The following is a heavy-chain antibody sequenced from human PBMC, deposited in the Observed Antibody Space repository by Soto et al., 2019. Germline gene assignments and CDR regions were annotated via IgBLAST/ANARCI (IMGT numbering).Heavy chain of an antibody. CDR1: GGSFSGYY. D-gene: IGHD6-13*01. Sequence: PSETLSLTCAVYGGSFSGYYWSWIRQPPGKGLEWIGEINHSGSTNYNPSLKSRVTISVDTSKNQFSLKLSSVTAADTALYYCVLGGSSSWYRRNWFDPWGQGTLVTVSS. CDR2: INHSGST. J-gene: IGHJ5*02. CDR3: VLGGSSSWYRRNWFDP. V-gene: IGHV4-34*01.